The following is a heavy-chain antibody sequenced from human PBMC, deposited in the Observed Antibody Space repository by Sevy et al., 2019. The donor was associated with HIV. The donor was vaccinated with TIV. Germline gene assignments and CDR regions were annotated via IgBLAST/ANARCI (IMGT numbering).Heavy chain of an antibody. Sequence: ASVKVSCKASGGTFSSYAISWVRQAPGQGLEWMGGIIPIFGTANYAQKFQGRVTITADESTSTAYMELSSVRSEDTAVYYCARGRSDSSGYYPHFDYWGQGTLVTVSS. CDR3: ARGRSDSSGYYPHFDY. J-gene: IGHJ4*02. D-gene: IGHD3-22*01. V-gene: IGHV1-69*13. CDR2: IIPIFGTA. CDR1: GGTFSSYA.